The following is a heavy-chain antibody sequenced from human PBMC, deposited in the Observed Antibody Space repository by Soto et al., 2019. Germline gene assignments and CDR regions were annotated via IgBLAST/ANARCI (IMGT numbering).Heavy chain of an antibody. V-gene: IGHV3-23*01. D-gene: IGHD1-26*01. CDR1: SFTFSSYA. CDR3: AKKYRGTYPFDY. CDR2: IAGSGGDI. Sequence: ESGGSLVQPGGSLRLSCVASSFTFSSYAMAWVRQAPGKGLQWVSSIAGSGGDISYADSVKGRFTISRDNSKNTLYLQMDSLRAEDTAIYYCAKKYRGTYPFDYWGQGTLVTVSS. J-gene: IGHJ4*02.